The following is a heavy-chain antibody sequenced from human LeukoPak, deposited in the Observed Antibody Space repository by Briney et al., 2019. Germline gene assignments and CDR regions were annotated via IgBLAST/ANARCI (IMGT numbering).Heavy chain of an antibody. CDR1: GYTFTSYG. CDR3: ARSGLTTVVSIDAFDI. D-gene: IGHD4-23*01. V-gene: IGHV1-18*01. CDR2: ISAYNGNT. J-gene: IGHJ3*02. Sequence: GASVKVSCKASGYTFTSYGISWVRQAPGQGLEWMGWISAYNGNTNYAQKLQGRVTMTTDTSTSTAYMELRSLRSDDTAVYYCARSGLTTVVSIDAFDIWGQGTMATVSS.